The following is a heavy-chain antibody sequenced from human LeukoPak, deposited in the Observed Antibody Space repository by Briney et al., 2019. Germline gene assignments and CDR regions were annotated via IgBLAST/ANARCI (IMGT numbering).Heavy chain of an antibody. CDR1: GDSISSSSYSSSSYY. J-gene: IGHJ6*03. CDR3: ARGAYGSGSYKVWYYYYYMDV. Sequence: SETLSLTCTVSGDSISSSSYSSSSYYWGWIRQPPGKGLEWIGSIESSRSTYYNPSLKSRVTISVDTSKNQFSLKLSSVTAADTAVYYCARGAYGSGSYKVWYYYYYMDVWGKGTTVTVSS. D-gene: IGHD3-10*01. V-gene: IGHV4-39*07. CDR2: IESSRST.